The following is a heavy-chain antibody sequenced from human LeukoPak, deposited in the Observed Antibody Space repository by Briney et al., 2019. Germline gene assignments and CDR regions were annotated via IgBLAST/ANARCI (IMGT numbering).Heavy chain of an antibody. J-gene: IGHJ5*02. D-gene: IGHD4-17*01. CDR3: ARDSRDYGANWFDP. Sequence: SETLSLTCTVSGGSISSSTYFWGWIRQPPGRGLEWIGTIYYSGSTYYNPSLKSRVTISVDSSKNQFSLRLSSVTAADTAVYYCARDSRDYGANWFDPWGQGTLVTVSS. CDR1: GGSISSSTYF. V-gene: IGHV4-39*07. CDR2: IYYSGST.